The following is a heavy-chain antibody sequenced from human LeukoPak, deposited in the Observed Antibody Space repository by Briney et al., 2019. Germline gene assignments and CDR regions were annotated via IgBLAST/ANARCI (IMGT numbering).Heavy chain of an antibody. CDR1: GFNFRDYY. Sequence: GGSLRLSCTVSGFNFRDYYMSWIRQAPGRGREWVAYITASGRSTYVPDSLKDRFTISRDNANKSLYLHMTDLRVEDTATYFFARGRDVYKYWGRGTLVTVS. J-gene: IGHJ4*02. CDR2: ITASGRST. V-gene: IGHV3-11*01. CDR3: ARGRDVYKY. D-gene: IGHD5-24*01.